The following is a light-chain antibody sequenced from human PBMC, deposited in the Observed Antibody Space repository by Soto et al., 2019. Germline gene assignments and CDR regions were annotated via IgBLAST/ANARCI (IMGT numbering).Light chain of an antibody. CDR2: DVS. J-gene: IGLJ1*01. CDR1: SSDVGGYNY. CDR3: SSYTSSSRYV. V-gene: IGLV2-14*01. Sequence: QSALTQPASVSGSPGQSITISCTGTSSDVGGYNYVSWYQQHPGKAPKLMIYDVSNRPSGVSNRFSGSKSGNTASLTISGLQAADEADYYCSSYTSSSRYVFGTGPKLTVL.